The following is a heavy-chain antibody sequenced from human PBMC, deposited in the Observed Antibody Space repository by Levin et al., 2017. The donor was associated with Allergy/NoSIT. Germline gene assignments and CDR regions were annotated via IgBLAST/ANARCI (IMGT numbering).Heavy chain of an antibody. D-gene: IGHD2-2*01. CDR1: GFTFSSYD. V-gene: IGHV3-30*18. CDR3: AKAYFLSTDCSRATCPDYYYYGLDI. CDR2: ISYDGSNE. J-gene: IGHJ6*02. Sequence: QRWGSLRLSCAASGFTFSSYDMHWVRQAPGKGLEWVAVISYDGSNEYYIDSVKGRFTISRDNSKNTLYLQTNSLRAEDTAVYYCAKAYFLSTDCSRATCPDYYYYGLDIWGQGTTVTVSS.